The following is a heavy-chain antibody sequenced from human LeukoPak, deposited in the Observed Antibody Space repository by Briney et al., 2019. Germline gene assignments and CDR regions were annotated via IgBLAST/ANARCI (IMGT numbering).Heavy chain of an antibody. V-gene: IGHV3-23*01. CDR2: IRGGGTSE. CDR3: ARDPNGDYIGAFDM. J-gene: IGHJ3*02. D-gene: IGHD4-17*01. Sequence: QAGGSLRLSCTASGFTLSAYAMMWVRQAPGKGPEWVSAIRGGGTSEFYADSVKGRFRISRDNSKDTPFLQMNSLRAEDTAVYYCARDPNGDYIGAFDMWGPGTMVTVSS. CDR1: GFTLSAYA.